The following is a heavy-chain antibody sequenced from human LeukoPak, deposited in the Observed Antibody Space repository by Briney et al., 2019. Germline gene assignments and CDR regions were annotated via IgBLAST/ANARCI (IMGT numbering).Heavy chain of an antibody. J-gene: IGHJ4*02. CDR2: INPSGGST. Sequence: ASVNVSCTASGYTFTTYYMHWVRQAPGQGLEWMAMINPSGGSTTYAQQFQGRLTMTRDTSTSTVYMELSSLRSEETAVYYCASSCSSTNCYGRSDYWGQGTLVTVSS. V-gene: IGHV1-46*01. D-gene: IGHD2-2*01. CDR3: ASSCSSTNCYGRSDY. CDR1: GYTFTTYY.